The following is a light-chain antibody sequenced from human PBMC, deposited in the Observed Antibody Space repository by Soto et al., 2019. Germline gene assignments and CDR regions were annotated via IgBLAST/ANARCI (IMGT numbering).Light chain of an antibody. CDR1: QSISSY. CDR2: AAS. Sequence: DIQMTQSPSSLSASVGDRVTITCRASQSISSYLNWYQQKPGKAPKLLIYAASSLQSGVPSRFSGSGSGTDFTLTISSLQPEDFATYYCQQYDNGLITFGQGTRLEIK. CDR3: QQYDNGLIT. V-gene: IGKV1-39*01. J-gene: IGKJ5*01.